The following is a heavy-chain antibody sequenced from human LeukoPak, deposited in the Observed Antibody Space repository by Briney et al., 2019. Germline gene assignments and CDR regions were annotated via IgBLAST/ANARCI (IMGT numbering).Heavy chain of an antibody. CDR1: SXSISGYY. CDR3: ARAPHGTYFDY. D-gene: IGHD1-26*01. V-gene: IGHV4-59*01. Sequence: PSETLSLTCTVSSXSISGYYLSWIRQPPGKGLEWIGYIYYNGSPDYNPSLKSRVTISVDTSENQFSLKLSSVTAADTAVYFCARAPHGTYFDYWGQGTLVTVSS. CDR2: IYYNGSP. J-gene: IGHJ4*02.